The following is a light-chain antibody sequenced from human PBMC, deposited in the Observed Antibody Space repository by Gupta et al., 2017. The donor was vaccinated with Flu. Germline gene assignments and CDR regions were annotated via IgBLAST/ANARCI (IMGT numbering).Light chain of an antibody. CDR1: SSNLGSNY. Sequence: QSVLTQPPSASGTPGQRVTISCSGSSSNLGSNYVYWYQQLPRTAPKLLIYRNNQRPSGVPDRFSGSKSGTSASLAISGLRSEDEADYYCAAWDDSLRVGVFGGGTKLTVL. J-gene: IGLJ3*02. V-gene: IGLV1-47*01. CDR2: RNN. CDR3: AAWDDSLRVGV.